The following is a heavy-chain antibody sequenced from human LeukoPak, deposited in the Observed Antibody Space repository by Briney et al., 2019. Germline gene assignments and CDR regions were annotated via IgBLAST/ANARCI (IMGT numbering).Heavy chain of an antibody. D-gene: IGHD6-6*01. Sequence: GGSLRLSSAASGFTFSSYGMHWVRQAPGKGLEWVAVIWYDGSNKYYADSVKGRFTISRDNSKNTLYLQMNSLRAEDTAVYYCAREGIAARPPYYYYYMDVWGKGTTVTVSS. CDR3: AREGIAARPPYYYYYMDV. V-gene: IGHV3-33*01. J-gene: IGHJ6*03. CDR1: GFTFSSYG. CDR2: IWYDGSNK.